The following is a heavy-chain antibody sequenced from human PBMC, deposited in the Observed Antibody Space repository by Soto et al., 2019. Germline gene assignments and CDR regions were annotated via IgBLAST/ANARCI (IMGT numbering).Heavy chain of an antibody. D-gene: IGHD6-19*01. CDR2: SNAGNGNT. CDR3: ARADSVALAAFDY. CDR1: GYTFTSYA. V-gene: IGHV1-3*01. J-gene: IGHJ4*02. Sequence: QVQLVQSGAEVKKPGASVKVSCKASGYTFTSYAMHWVRQAPGQMLERMGWSNAGNGNTKYSQKFQGRVTITRDTSASTAYMVLRSMRSEDTAVYYCARADSVALAAFDYWGQGTLVTVSS.